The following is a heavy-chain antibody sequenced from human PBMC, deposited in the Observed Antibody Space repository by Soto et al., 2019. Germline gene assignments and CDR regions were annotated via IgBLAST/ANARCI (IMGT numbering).Heavy chain of an antibody. CDR1: GGSISSGGYY. J-gene: IGHJ4*02. CDR2: IYYSGST. V-gene: IGHV4-31*03. D-gene: IGHD6-19*01. CDR3: ARERAGIAVAGIDY. Sequence: PSETLSLTCTVSGGSISSGGYYWSWIRQHPGKGLEWIGYIYYSGSTYYNPSLKSRVTISVDTSKNQFSLKLSSVTAADTAVYYCARERAGIAVAGIDYWGQGTLVTVSS.